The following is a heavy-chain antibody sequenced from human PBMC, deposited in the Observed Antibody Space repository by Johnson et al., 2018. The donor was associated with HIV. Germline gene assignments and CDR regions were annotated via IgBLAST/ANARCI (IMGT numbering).Heavy chain of an antibody. J-gene: IGHJ3*02. D-gene: IGHD1-26*01. CDR2: ISWEGGST. Sequence: QLVESGGVVVQPGGSLTLSCAASGFTFDDHAMHWVRQAPGKGLEWVSLISWEGGSTYYGDSVTGRFTVSRDNSKNSLYMQMNSLRTEDTALYYCAKGGDTTGYDSFDIWGQGTMVTVSS. CDR1: GFTFDDHA. CDR3: AKGGDTTGYDSFDI. V-gene: IGHV3-43D*03.